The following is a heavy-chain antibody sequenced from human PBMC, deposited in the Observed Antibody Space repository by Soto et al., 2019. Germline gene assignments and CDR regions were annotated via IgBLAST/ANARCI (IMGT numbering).Heavy chain of an antibody. D-gene: IGHD3-10*01. J-gene: IGHJ4*02. CDR2: IRPYNGNT. V-gene: IGHV1-18*01. Sequence: ASVEVSCKASGYTFITYGINWVRQAPGQGLEWMGWIRPYNGNTNYAQKFQGRVTMTTDTSTSTAYMELRSLRPDDTAVYYCARDLDGSGSYYTDYWGQGTLVTVSS. CDR1: GYTFITYG. CDR3: ARDLDGSGSYYTDY.